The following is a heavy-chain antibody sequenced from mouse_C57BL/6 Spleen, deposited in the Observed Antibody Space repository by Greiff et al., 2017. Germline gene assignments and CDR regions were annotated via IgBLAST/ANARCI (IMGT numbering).Heavy chain of an antibody. Sequence: EVKLVESGPELVKPGASVKMSCKASGYTFTDYNMHWVKQSHGKSLEWIGYINPNNGGTSYNQKFKGKATLTVNKSSSTAYMELRSLTSEDSSVYYCARSWYYFDYWGQGTTLTVSS. V-gene: IGHV1-22*01. CDR1: GYTFTDYN. CDR2: INPNNGGT. D-gene: IGHD1-1*02. J-gene: IGHJ2*01. CDR3: ARSWYYFDY.